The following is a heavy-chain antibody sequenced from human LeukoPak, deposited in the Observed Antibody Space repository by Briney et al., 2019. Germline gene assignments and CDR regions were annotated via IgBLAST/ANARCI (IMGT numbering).Heavy chain of an antibody. CDR3: ARHFHSAWFGF. D-gene: IGHD5-18*01. CDR2: IYPGGSNG. Sequence: RSGASLQISCKCAGFDFTAYGIAWVRPLPGKGLGWMGNIYPGGSNGRYSPSFQGQVTMSADKSITTVYLQWSSLKASDTAMYYCARHFHSAWFGFWGQGSLVTVSS. V-gene: IGHV5-51*01. J-gene: IGHJ4*02. CDR1: GFDFTAYG.